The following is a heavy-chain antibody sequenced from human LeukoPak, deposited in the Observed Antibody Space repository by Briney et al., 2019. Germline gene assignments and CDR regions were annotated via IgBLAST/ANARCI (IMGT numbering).Heavy chain of an antibody. CDR3: ARVVTSGYYMLDD. CDR1: GGSFSGYY. D-gene: IGHD3-3*01. Sequence: PSETLSLTCAVYGGSFSGYYWSWIRQPPGKGLEWIGEINHSGSTNYNPSLKSRVTISVDTSKNQFSLNLRSVTAADTAVYYCARVVTSGYYMLDDWGQGTLVTVSS. CDR2: INHSGST. V-gene: IGHV4-34*01. J-gene: IGHJ4*02.